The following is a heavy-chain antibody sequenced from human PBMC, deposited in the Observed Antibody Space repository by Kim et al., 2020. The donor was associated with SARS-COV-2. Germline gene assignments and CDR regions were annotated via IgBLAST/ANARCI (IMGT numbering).Heavy chain of an antibody. J-gene: IGHJ6*02. V-gene: IGHV3-74*01. CDR2: INSDGSST. D-gene: IGHD3-22*01. Sequence: GGSLRLSCAASGFTFSSYWMHWVRQAPGKGLVWVSRINSDGSSTSYADSVKGRFTISRDNAKNTLYLQMNSLRAEDTAVYYCARGGGYYLGYYYYYGMDVWGQGTTVTVSS. CDR1: GFTFSSYW. CDR3: ARGGGYYLGYYYYYGMDV.